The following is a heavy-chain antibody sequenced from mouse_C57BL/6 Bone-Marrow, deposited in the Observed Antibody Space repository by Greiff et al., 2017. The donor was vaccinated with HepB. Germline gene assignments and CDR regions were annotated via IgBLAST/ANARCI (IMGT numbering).Heavy chain of an antibody. CDR2: IWRGGST. D-gene: IGHD2-1*01. CDR3: AKSYYGNYGWYFDV. Sequence: VHLVESGPGLVQPSQSLSITCTVSGFSLTSYGVHWVRQSPGKGLEWLGVIWRGGSTDYNAAFMSRLSITKDNSKSQVFFKMNSLQADDTAIYYCAKSYYGNYGWYFDVWGTGTTVTVSS. J-gene: IGHJ1*03. V-gene: IGHV2-5*01. CDR1: GFSLTSYG.